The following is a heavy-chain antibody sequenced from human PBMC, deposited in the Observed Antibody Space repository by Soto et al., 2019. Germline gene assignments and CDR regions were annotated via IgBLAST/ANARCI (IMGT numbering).Heavy chain of an antibody. CDR1: GFIFSSDW. D-gene: IGHD3-10*01. Sequence: PGGSLRLSCAASGFIFSSDWMHWVRQAPGKGLVWVSRINTDGSDTSYADSVKGRFTISRDNAKNTVYLQMNSLRDENTAVYYCVRDRPGRQHYFDFWGQGNMVTISS. CDR2: INTDGSDT. CDR3: VRDRPGRQHYFDF. J-gene: IGHJ4*02. V-gene: IGHV3-74*01.